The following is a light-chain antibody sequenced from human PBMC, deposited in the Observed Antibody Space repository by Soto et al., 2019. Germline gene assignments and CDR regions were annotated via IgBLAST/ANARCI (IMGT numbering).Light chain of an antibody. CDR2: EVS. CDR3: SSYTSSSTLV. J-gene: IGLJ1*01. CDR1: SSDVGGYNY. Sequence: QSALTQPASVSGSPGQSITISCTGTSSDVGGYNYVSWYQQHPGKAPKLMIYEVSHRPSGVSHRFSGSKSGNTASLTISGLQAEDEAYYYCSSYTSSSTLVFGTGTKLTVL. V-gene: IGLV2-14*01.